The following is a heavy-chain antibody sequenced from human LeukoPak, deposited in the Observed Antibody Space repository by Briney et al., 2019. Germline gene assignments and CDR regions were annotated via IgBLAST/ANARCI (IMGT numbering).Heavy chain of an antibody. CDR3: AELRIRGDGYNLP. V-gene: IGHV3-23*01. CDR1: GFTFSSYA. Sequence: PGGSLRLSCAASGFTFSSYAMSWVRQAPGKGLEWVSAISGSGGSTYYADSVEGRFTISRDNSKSTRYVQMNSLRAEDTAVDYWAELRIRGDGYNLPWGQGTLVTVSS. J-gene: IGHJ5*02. CDR2: ISGSGGST. D-gene: IGHD5-24*01.